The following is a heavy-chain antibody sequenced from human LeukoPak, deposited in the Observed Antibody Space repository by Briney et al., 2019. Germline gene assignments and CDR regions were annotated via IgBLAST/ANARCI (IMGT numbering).Heavy chain of an antibody. J-gene: IGHJ4*02. CDR1: GFPFSISA. CDR2: ISGSGGST. CDR3: AKSGDTAMVTSF. D-gene: IGHD5-18*01. Sequence: GGSLRLSCAASGFPFSISAMNWVRQAPGKGLEWVSVISGSGGSTYYADSVKGRFTISRDNSKYTLYLQMNSLRAEDTAVYYCAKSGDTAMVTSFWGQGTLVTVSS. V-gene: IGHV3-23*01.